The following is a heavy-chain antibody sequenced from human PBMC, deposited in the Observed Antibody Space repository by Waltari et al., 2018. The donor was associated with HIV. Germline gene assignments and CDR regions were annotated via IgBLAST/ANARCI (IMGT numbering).Heavy chain of an antibody. CDR1: GFTFSSYA. CDR3: AKGYSYGHPRREYYFDY. Sequence: EVQLLESGGGLVQPGGSLRLSCAASGFTFSSYAMSWVRQAPGKGLEWVSAISGSGGSTYYADSVKGRFTISRDNSKNTLYLQMNSLRAEDTAVYYCAKGYSYGHPRREYYFDYWGQGTLVTVSS. J-gene: IGHJ4*02. V-gene: IGHV3-23*01. CDR2: ISGSGGST. D-gene: IGHD5-18*01.